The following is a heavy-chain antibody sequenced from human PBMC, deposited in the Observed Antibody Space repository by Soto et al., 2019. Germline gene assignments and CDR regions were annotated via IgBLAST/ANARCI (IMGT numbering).Heavy chain of an antibody. V-gene: IGHV3-23*01. Sequence: GGSLRLSCAASGFTFKSYAMNWVRQAPGKGLERVSGISGSGDNTYYADSVKGRFTISRDNSENTLYVQMSSLRAEDTAVYYYARDKGYYYDRSGYYYYYGMDVWGQGAAVTVSS. J-gene: IGHJ6*02. CDR3: ARDKGYYYDRSGYYYYYGMDV. D-gene: IGHD3-22*01. CDR1: GFTFKSYA. CDR2: ISGSGDNT.